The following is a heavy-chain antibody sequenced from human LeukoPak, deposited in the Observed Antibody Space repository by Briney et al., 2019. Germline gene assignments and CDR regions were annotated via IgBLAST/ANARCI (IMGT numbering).Heavy chain of an antibody. CDR2: IYGGGANT. Sequence: GGSLRLSCVGSGFSFSSFAMTWVRQAPGKGLEWVSTIYGGGANTFYADSVKGRFTISRDDSKNMQFLQMDSLRPEDTAVYFCAKRITVAAGIYFDSWGQGTLVTVSS. J-gene: IGHJ4*02. CDR1: GFSFSSFA. D-gene: IGHD6-19*01. V-gene: IGHV3-23*01. CDR3: AKRITVAAGIYFDS.